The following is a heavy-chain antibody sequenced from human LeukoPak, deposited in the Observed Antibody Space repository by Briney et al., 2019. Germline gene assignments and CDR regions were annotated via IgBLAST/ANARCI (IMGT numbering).Heavy chain of an antibody. V-gene: IGHV1-2*02. J-gene: IGHJ4*02. Sequence: ASVKVSCKASGYTFTDHYIHWVRQAPGQGLEWIGWNNPNSGATYYPQRFQGRVTMTRDTSMSTAYMELSRLSFDGTAVYYCARGVWDSSGPRFDYWGQGTLVTVSS. CDR3: ARGVWDSSGPRFDY. CDR1: GYTFTDHY. CDR2: NNPNSGAT. D-gene: IGHD3-22*01.